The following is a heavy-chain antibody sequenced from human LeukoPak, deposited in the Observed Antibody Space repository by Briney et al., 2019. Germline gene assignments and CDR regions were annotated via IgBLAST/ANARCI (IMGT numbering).Heavy chain of an antibody. CDR3: ARAYITGTSDYYYYGMDV. D-gene: IGHD1-7*01. CDR2: MNPNSGNT. V-gene: IGHV1-8*01. CDR1: GYTFTSYD. J-gene: IGHJ6*02. Sequence: GASVKVSCKASGYTFTSYDINWVRQATGQGLEWMGWMNPNSGNTGYAQKFQGRATMTRNTSISTAYMELSSLRSEDTAVYYCARAYITGTSDYYYYGMDVRGQGTTVTVSS.